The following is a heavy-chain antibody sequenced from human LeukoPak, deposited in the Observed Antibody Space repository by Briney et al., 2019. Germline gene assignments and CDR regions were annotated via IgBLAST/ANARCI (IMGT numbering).Heavy chain of an antibody. CDR3: AKSDYNLFDF. CDR2: ISGSGSGGST. J-gene: IGHJ4*02. D-gene: IGHD4-11*01. CDR1: GFTFSSSA. Sequence: GGSLRLSCAASGFTFSSSAMSWVRQAPGKGLWWVSGISGSGSGGSTYYAHSVKGRFTISRDNSKNQLSLQLNSLRAEDTAVYYCAKSDYNLFDFGGRGPRATVSS. V-gene: IGHV3-23*01.